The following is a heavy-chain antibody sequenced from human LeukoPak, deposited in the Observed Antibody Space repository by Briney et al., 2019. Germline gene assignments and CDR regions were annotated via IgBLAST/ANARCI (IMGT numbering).Heavy chain of an antibody. CDR1: GGSISSYY. CDR2: IYTSGST. V-gene: IGHV4-4*08. D-gene: IGHD3-22*01. Sequence: PSETLSLTCTVSGGSISSYYWNWIRQPPGKGLEWIGRIYTSGSTNYNPSLKSRVTISVDTSKNQFSLKLSSVTAADTAVYYCARGSPDYYDSSGYYLWGQGTLVTVSS. CDR3: ARGSPDYYDSSGYYL. J-gene: IGHJ4*02.